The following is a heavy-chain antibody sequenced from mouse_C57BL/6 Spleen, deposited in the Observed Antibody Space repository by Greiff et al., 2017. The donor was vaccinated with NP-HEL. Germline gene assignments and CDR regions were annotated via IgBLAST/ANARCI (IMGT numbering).Heavy chain of an antibody. CDR2: IDPENGDT. J-gene: IGHJ4*01. D-gene: IGHD1-1*01. CDR3: TTGYGSSYHAMDY. V-gene: IGHV14-4*01. Sequence: EVQLQQSGAELVRPGASVKLSCTASGFNIKDDYMHWVKQRPEQGLEWIGWIDPENGDTEYASKFQGKATITADTSSNTAYLQLSSLTSEDTAVYYCTTGYGSSYHAMDYWGQGTSVTVSS. CDR1: GFNIKDDY.